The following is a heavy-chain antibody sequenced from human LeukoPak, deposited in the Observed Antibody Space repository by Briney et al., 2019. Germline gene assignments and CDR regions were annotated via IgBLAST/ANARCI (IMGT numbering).Heavy chain of an antibody. CDR3: ATDSSSWNIFDY. CDR2: ISGSGGST. J-gene: IGHJ4*02. D-gene: IGHD6-13*01. CDR1: GFTFSSYA. Sequence: GGSLRLSCAASGFTFSSYAMSWVRQAPGKGLEWVSAISGSGGSTYYADSVKGRFTISRDNSKNTLHLQMNNLRAEDTAAYYCATDSSSWNIFDYWGQATLVTVSS. V-gene: IGHV3-23*01.